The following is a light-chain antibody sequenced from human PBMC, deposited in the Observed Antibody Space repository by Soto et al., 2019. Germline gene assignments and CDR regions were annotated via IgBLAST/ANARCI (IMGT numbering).Light chain of an antibody. CDR2: DVN. Sequence: SVLTQPASVSGSPGQSITISCTGTSSDVGGYNYVSWYQQHPGKAPKLMIYDVNNRPSGVSYRFSGSKSGNTASLTISGLQAEDEADYYCNSYTSSSTLVFGTGTKLTVL. J-gene: IGLJ1*01. V-gene: IGLV2-14*03. CDR1: SSDVGGYNY. CDR3: NSYTSSSTLV.